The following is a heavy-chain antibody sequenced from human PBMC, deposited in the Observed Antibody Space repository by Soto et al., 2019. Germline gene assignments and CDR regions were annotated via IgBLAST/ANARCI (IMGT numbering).Heavy chain of an antibody. Sequence: QVQLVQSGAEVKKPGASVKVSCKASGYTFTAYYMHWVRQAPGQGLEWMGWINPNRGGTKYAQKLKGRVTMTRDTSISTAYMELSRLRSDDTAVYYCARQGDGYNPLDYWGQRTLVTVSS. D-gene: IGHD1-1*01. CDR2: INPNRGGT. J-gene: IGHJ4*02. CDR1: GYTFTAYY. CDR3: ARQGDGYNPLDY. V-gene: IGHV1-2*02.